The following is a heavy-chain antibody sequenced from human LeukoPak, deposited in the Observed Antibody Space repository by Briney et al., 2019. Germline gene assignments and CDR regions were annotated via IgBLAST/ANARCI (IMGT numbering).Heavy chain of an antibody. CDR1: GFTFSSYA. V-gene: IGHV3-23*01. CDR2: ISGSGGSGSGLNT. J-gene: IGHJ1*01. Sequence: GGSLRLSCAASGFTFSSYAMSWVRQAPGKGLEWVSAISGSGGSGSGLNTYYADSVKGRFTISRDNSKNTLYLQMNSLRVEDTAVYYCTSWGDTTAEYFQRWGQGTLVTVSS. CDR3: TSWGDTTAEYFQR. D-gene: IGHD2-21*02.